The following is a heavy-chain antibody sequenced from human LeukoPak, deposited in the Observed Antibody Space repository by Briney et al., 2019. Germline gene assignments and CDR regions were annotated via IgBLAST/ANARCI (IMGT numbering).Heavy chain of an antibody. CDR3: AKDRRAYSGYDSTGDPGDQFDY. CDR1: GFTFSNYA. Sequence: GGSLRLSCAASGFTFSNYAMRWVRQAPGKGLEWVSGISGSGDSTYYADSVKGRFTISRDNSKNTLYLQMNSLRAEDTAVYYCAKDRRAYSGYDSTGDPGDQFDYWGQGTLVTVSS. J-gene: IGHJ4*02. CDR2: ISGSGDST. V-gene: IGHV3-23*01. D-gene: IGHD5-12*01.